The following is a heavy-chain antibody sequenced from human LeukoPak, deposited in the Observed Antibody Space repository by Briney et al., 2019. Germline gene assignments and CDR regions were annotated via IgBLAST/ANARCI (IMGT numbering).Heavy chain of an antibody. V-gene: IGHV4-61*02. Sequence: SETLSLTCTVSGGSISSGSYYWSWIRQPAGKGLEWLGRIYTTGSTNYNPSLKNRVTISADTSKNQFSLKLSSVTAADTAVYYCARDVGHSNSGSYYNGEFEYWGQGTLVTVSS. CDR1: GGSISSGSYY. D-gene: IGHD3-10*01. CDR3: ARDVGHSNSGSYYNGEFEY. CDR2: IYTTGST. J-gene: IGHJ4*02.